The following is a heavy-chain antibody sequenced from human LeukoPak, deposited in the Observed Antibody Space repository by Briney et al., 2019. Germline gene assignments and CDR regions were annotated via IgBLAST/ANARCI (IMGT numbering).Heavy chain of an antibody. CDR2: IIPIFGTA. J-gene: IGHJ4*02. D-gene: IGHD2-15*01. CDR1: GGTFSSYA. V-gene: IGHV1-69*05. Sequence: SVKDSCKASGGTFSSYAISWVRQAPGQGLEWMGGIIPIFGTANYAQKFQGRVTITTDESTSTAYMELSSLRSEDTAVYYCARDGVRRYCSGGSCYLSLDYWGQGTLVTVSS. CDR3: ARDGVRRYCSGGSCYLSLDY.